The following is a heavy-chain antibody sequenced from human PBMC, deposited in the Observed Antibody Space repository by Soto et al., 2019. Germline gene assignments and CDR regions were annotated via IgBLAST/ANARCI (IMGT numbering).Heavy chain of an antibody. D-gene: IGHD3-9*01. CDR1: GFTFSSYW. Sequence: RRLSCAASGFTFSSYWMSWVRQAPGKGLEWVANIKQDGSEKYYVDSVKGRFTISRDNAKNSLYLQMNSLRAEDTAVYYCARLNYDILTGAPPYYYYGMDVWGQGTTVTVSS. CDR2: IKQDGSEK. CDR3: ARLNYDILTGAPPYYYYGMDV. J-gene: IGHJ6*02. V-gene: IGHV3-7*01.